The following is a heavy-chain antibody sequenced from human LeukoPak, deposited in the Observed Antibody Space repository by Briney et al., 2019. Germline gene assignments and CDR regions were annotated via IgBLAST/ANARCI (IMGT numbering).Heavy chain of an antibody. CDR2: IYPSGST. V-gene: IGHV4-4*09. CDR1: NDSISGYY. CDR3: ARRAAATRAFDI. Sequence: SETLSLTCTVSNDSISGYYYIWIRQPPGKGLEWIAYIYPSGSTKYNPSLKSPVTVSVDTSKNQLSLRLSSVTAADTAVYYCARRAAATRAFDIWGQGTTVTVSS. D-gene: IGHD6-25*01. J-gene: IGHJ3*02.